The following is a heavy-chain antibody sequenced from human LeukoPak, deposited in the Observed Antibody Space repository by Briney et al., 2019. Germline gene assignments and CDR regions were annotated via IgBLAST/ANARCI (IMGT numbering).Heavy chain of an antibody. D-gene: IGHD5-18*01. J-gene: IGHJ4*02. CDR3: TRSWIQLWAPDFDH. Sequence: ASVKVSCKASGYTFSGHYLHWVRQAPGQGLEWMGRINPNSGGTKYAQKFQNRVTMTSDTSVSTAYMELNGLRSDDTAIYYCTRSWIQLWAPDFDHWGQGTLVTVSS. CDR1: GYTFSGHY. CDR2: INPNSGGT. V-gene: IGHV1-2*06.